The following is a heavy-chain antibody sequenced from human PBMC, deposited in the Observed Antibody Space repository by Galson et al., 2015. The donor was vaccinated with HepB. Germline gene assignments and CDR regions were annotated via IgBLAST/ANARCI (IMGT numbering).Heavy chain of an antibody. J-gene: IGHJ4*02. CDR2: ISSSSSYI. CDR3: ARVSGDDWQVDY. Sequence: SLRLSCAASGFTFSSYSMNWVRQAPGKGLEWVSSISSSSSYIYYADSVKGRFTISRDNAKNALYLQMNSLGAEDTAVYYCARVSGDDWQVDYWGQGTLVTVSS. D-gene: IGHD3-10*01. CDR1: GFTFSSYS. V-gene: IGHV3-21*01.